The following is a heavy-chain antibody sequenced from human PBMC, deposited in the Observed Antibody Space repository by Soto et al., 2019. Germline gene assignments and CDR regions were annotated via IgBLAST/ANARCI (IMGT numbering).Heavy chain of an antibody. CDR2: ISGSGGST. J-gene: IGHJ4*02. CDR1: GFTFSSYA. V-gene: IGHV3-23*01. CDR3: AKARDPNDGVVAARCLDY. Sequence: GGSLRLSCAASGFTFSSYAMSWVRQAPGKGLEWVSAISGSGGSTYYADSVKGRFTISRDNSKNTLYLQMNSLRAEDTAVYYCAKARDPNDGVVAARCLDYWGQGTLVTVSS. D-gene: IGHD2-15*01.